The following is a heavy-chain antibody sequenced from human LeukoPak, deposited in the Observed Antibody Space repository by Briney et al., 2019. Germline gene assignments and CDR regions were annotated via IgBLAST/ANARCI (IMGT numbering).Heavy chain of an antibody. CDR3: AKAAAAGYKLIRTYYYYGMDV. D-gene: IGHD6-13*01. J-gene: IGHJ6*04. CDR2: ISSSSSYI. Sequence: GGSLRLSCAASGFTFSSYSMNWVRQAPGKGLEWVSSISSSSSYIYYADSVKGRFTISRDNAKNSLYLQMNSLRAEDTAVYYCAKAAAAGYKLIRTYYYYGMDVWGKGTTVTVSS. CDR1: GFTFSSYS. V-gene: IGHV3-21*01.